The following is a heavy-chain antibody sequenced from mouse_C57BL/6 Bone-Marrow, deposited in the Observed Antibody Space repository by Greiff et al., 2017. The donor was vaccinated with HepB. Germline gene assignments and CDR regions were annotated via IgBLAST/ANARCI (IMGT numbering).Heavy chain of an antibody. J-gene: IGHJ4*01. V-gene: IGHV5-16*01. Sequence: EVQVVESEGGLVQPGSSMKLSCTASGFTFSDYYMAWVRQVPEKGLEWVANINYDGSSTYYLDSLKSRFIISRDNATNILYLQLSSLKSEDTATYYWASDGVAMDYWGQGTSVTVSS. CDR3: ASDGVAMDY. CDR2: INYDGSST. CDR1: GFTFSDYY.